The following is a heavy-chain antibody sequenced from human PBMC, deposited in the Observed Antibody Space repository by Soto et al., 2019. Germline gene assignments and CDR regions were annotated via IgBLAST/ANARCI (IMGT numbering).Heavy chain of an antibody. V-gene: IGHV3-23*01. D-gene: IGHD2-2*01. J-gene: IGHJ6*02. CDR1: AFTFSSYA. Sequence: PGGSLRLSCAASAFTFSSYAMKWFRQAPGKGLEWVSLIGESGTPTYYADSVKGRFTISRDNSGNTLFLEMYSLRAEDTAVYYCARYIPGVRYYGMDVWGQGTTVTVSS. CDR3: ARYIPGVRYYGMDV. CDR2: IGESGTPT.